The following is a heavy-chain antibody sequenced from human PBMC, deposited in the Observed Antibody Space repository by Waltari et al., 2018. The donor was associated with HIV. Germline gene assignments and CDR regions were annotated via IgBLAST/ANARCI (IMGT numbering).Heavy chain of an antibody. J-gene: IGHJ6*02. Sequence: QVQLVESGGGGVQPGRSRRLSCAASGFTFSSYGMHWVRQAPGKGLEWVAVISYDGSNKYYADSVKGRFTISRDNSKNTLYLQMNSLRAEDTAVYYCAKPAAMASYGMDVWGQGTTVTVSS. V-gene: IGHV3-30*18. D-gene: IGHD5-18*01. CDR1: GFTFSSYG. CDR3: AKPAAMASYGMDV. CDR2: ISYDGSNK.